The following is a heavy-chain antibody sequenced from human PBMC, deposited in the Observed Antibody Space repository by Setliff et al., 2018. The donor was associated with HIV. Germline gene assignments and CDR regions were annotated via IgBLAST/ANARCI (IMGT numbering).Heavy chain of an antibody. J-gene: IGHJ4*02. CDR2: IYYSGST. Sequence: PSETLSLTCTVSGGSISSGGYYWSWIRQHPGKGLEWIGYIYYSGSTYYNPSLKSRVTISVDTSKNQFSLKLNSVTAADTAMYYCARERYDSSGSAEYYFDYWGQGTLVTVSS. V-gene: IGHV4-31*03. D-gene: IGHD3-22*01. CDR1: GGSISSGGYY. CDR3: ARERYDSSGSAEYYFDY.